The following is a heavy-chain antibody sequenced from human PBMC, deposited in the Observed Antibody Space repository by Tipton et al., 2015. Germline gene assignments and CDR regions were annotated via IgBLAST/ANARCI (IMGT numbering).Heavy chain of an antibody. CDR2: IKLDGSEK. V-gene: IGHV3-7*03. CDR1: GFLFSSYW. J-gene: IGHJ3*02. CDR3: AREAGFCTDGVCAFDI. Sequence: GSLRLSCEASGFLFSSYWMSWVRQAPGKGLEWVANIKLDGSEKYYVDSVKGRFTISRDNAKKSLYLQMNSLRAEDTAVYYCAREAGFCTDGVCAFDIWGQGTMVTVSS. D-gene: IGHD2-8*01.